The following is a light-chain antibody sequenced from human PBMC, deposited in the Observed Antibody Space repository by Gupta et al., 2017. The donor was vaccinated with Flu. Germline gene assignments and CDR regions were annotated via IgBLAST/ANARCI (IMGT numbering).Light chain of an antibody. Sequence: DTQMSQSPSSVSASVGDRVTITCRASKGISSWLAWYQQKPGKAHKLLIYAATSLQSGVPSRFSGSGSGTDFTLTISRLQPEDFATYYCQQANSFPWTFGQGTKVEIK. J-gene: IGKJ1*01. CDR2: AAT. CDR3: QQANSFPWT. V-gene: IGKV1-12*01. CDR1: KGISSW.